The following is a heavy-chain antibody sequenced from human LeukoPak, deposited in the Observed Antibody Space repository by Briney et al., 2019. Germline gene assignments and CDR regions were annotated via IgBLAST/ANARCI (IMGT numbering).Heavy chain of an antibody. CDR1: SGSISTYY. Sequence: SETLSLTCTVSSGSISTYYWSWIRQPPGKGLEWIGYVYYSGSTNYNASLKSRVTISVDTSKNQFSLKLNSVTAADTAVYYCARSELEYCSGGSCSLSWFDPWGQGTLVTVSS. CDR2: VYYSGST. CDR3: ARSELEYCSGGSCSLSWFDP. D-gene: IGHD2-15*01. V-gene: IGHV4-59*01. J-gene: IGHJ5*02.